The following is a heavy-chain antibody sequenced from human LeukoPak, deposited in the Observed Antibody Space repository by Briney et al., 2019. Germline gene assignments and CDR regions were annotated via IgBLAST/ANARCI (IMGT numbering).Heavy chain of an antibody. V-gene: IGHV4-39*01. CDR1: DGSISSSSYY. CDR3: ARHPDLDY. CDR2: INYSGRT. Sequence: PSETLSLTCTVSDGSISSSSYYWGWIRQPPGKGLEWIGSINYSGRTYYNPSLKSRVTISVDTSKNQFSLKLTSMTAADTAVYYCARHPDLDYWGQGILVTVSS. J-gene: IGHJ4*02.